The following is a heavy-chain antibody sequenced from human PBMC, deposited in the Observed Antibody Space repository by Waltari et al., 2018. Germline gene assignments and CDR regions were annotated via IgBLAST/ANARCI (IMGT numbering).Heavy chain of an antibody. CDR2: SYYNGGP. D-gene: IGHD1-26*01. CDR3: AREARVGASASGGY. CDR1: GGSISSTAYY. J-gene: IGHJ4*02. Sequence: QMQLQESGPGLMKPSETLSLTCTVPGGSISSTAYYWGWIRQPPGKGLELIATSYYNGGPPYNPALKIRVSISIDTSKNQFSLKLSSVTAADTAVYYCAREARVGASASGGYWGQGTLVTVSS. V-gene: IGHV4-39*07.